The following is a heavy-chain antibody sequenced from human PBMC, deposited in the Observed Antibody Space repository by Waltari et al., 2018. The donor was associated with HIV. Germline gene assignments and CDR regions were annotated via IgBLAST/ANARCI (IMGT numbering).Heavy chain of an antibody. V-gene: IGHV1-8*01. CDR2: IDPNGGNT. Sequence: QVQLVQSGAEVKKPGASVKVSCKASGYTFTSYDINWVRQATGQGLEWMGWIDPNGGNTGYAQKFQGRVTMTRNTAISTAYMELSSLRSEDTVVYYCASRMAPNYYYYYGMDVWGQGTTVTVSS. CDR1: GYTFTSYD. CDR3: ASRMAPNYYYYYGMDV. J-gene: IGHJ6*02. D-gene: IGHD2-15*01.